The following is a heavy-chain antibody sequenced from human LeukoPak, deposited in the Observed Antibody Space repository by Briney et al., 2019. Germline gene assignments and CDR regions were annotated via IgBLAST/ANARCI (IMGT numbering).Heavy chain of an antibody. Sequence: TGGSLRLSCAASGFTFSSYSMNWVRQAPGKGLEWVSYISSSSSTIYYADSVKGRFTISRDNAKNSLYLQMNSLRAEDTAVYYCARAARGVRYFDWLLQSDSSGIFDYWGQGTLVTVSS. J-gene: IGHJ4*02. V-gene: IGHV3-48*01. D-gene: IGHD3-9*01. CDR3: ARAARGVRYFDWLLQSDSSGIFDY. CDR2: ISSSSSTI. CDR1: GFTFSSYS.